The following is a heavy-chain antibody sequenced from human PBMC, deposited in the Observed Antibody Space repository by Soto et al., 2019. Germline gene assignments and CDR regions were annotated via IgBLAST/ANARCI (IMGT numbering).Heavy chain of an antibody. Sequence: EVQLLESGGGLVQPGGSLRLSCAASGFTFSSYAISWVRQAPGKGLEWVSAISGSGGATYYADSVKGRFTISRDNSKNTVYLQMNSLRGEDTAVYFCAKDQVAVAGSTFDYWGHGTRVTVSS. CDR2: ISGSGGAT. CDR1: GFTFSSYA. D-gene: IGHD6-19*01. V-gene: IGHV3-23*01. CDR3: AKDQVAVAGSTFDY. J-gene: IGHJ4*01.